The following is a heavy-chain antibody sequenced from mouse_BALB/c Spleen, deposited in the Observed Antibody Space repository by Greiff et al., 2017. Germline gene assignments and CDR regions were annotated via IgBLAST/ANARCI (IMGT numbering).Heavy chain of an antibody. CDR3: TREDYGSSPDAMDY. D-gene: IGHD1-1*01. Sequence: EVKVEESGGGLVKPGGSLKLSCAASGFTFSSYTMSWVRQTPEKRLEWVATISSGGSYTYYPDSVKGRFTISRDNAKNTLYLQMSSLKSEDTAMYYCTREDYGSSPDAMDYWGQGTSVTVSS. CDR1: GFTFSSYT. CDR2: ISSGGSYT. V-gene: IGHV5-6-4*01. J-gene: IGHJ4*01.